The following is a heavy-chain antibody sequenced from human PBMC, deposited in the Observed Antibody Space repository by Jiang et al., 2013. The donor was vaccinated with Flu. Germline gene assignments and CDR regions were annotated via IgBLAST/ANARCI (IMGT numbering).Heavy chain of an antibody. Sequence: GAEVKKPGESLRISCKGSGYSFTSYWISWVRQMPGKGLEWMGRIDPSDSYTNYSPSFQGHVTISADKSINTAYLHWDSLKASDTAMYYCASVRTESGTPWDFWGQGTLVTVSS. CDR2: IDPSDSYT. CDR3: ASVRTESGTPWDF. CDR1: GYSFTSYW. J-gene: IGHJ4*02. V-gene: IGHV5-10-1*01. D-gene: IGHD6-13*01.